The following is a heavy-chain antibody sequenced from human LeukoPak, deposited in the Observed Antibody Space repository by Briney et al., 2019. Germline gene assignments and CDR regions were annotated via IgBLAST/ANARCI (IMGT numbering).Heavy chain of an antibody. CDR2: VSGSGGYA. CDR1: GFTFSNYA. J-gene: IGHJ4*02. V-gene: IGHV3-23*01. CDR3: ARDRSPWQQLDYFDY. D-gene: IGHD6-13*01. Sequence: PGGSLRLSCAASGFTFSNYAMNWVRQAPGKGLEWVSAVSGSGGYAYYADSVKGRATISRDNSKNTLYLQINSLRAEDTAVYYCARDRSPWQQLDYFDYWGQGSLVTVSS.